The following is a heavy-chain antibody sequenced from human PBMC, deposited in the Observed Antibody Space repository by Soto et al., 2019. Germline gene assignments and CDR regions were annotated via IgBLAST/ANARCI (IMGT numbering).Heavy chain of an antibody. J-gene: IGHJ5*02. CDR1: GFTFSSYW. Sequence: EVQLVESGGGLVQPWGSLRLSCAASGFTFSSYWMSWVRQAPGKGLEWVANIKQDGSEKYYVDSVKGRFTISRDNAKNSLYLQMNSLRAEDKAVYYCARGYSSRRWFDPWCQGTLVTVSS. V-gene: IGHV3-7*01. CDR2: IKQDGSEK. CDR3: ARGYSSRRWFDP. D-gene: IGHD6-13*01.